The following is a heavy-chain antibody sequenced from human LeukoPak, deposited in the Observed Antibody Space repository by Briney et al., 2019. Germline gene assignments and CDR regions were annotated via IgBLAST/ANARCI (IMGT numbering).Heavy chain of an antibody. Sequence: GGSLRLSCATSGFTFSMSAMHWVRLAPGMGLDWVAVISFDGGNKFYADSVKGRFSISRDNSKNTLYLQMNSLGLDDTAVYFCARGRAGIAAAGFDYWGQGTLVTVSS. CDR2: ISFDGGNK. CDR1: GFTFSMSA. V-gene: IGHV3-30-3*01. D-gene: IGHD6-13*01. J-gene: IGHJ4*02. CDR3: ARGRAGIAAAGFDY.